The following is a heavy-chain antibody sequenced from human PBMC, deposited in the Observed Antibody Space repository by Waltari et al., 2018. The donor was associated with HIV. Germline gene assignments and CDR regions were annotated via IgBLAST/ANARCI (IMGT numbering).Heavy chain of an antibody. Sequence: EVQLVESGGGLVQPGGYLRLSCAAPGFSVSDIYMSWLRLAPGKGLQWVSVLYTEGRTQYMDSVKGRFTIFRDDSKNTLYLQMNSLRVDDTAIYYCARMKRSYGSGQSRYFYFGMDVWGQGTTVIISS. J-gene: IGHJ6*02. V-gene: IGHV3-53*01. D-gene: IGHD3-10*01. CDR3: ARMKRSYGSGQSRYFYFGMDV. CDR1: GFSVSDIY. CDR2: LYTEGRT.